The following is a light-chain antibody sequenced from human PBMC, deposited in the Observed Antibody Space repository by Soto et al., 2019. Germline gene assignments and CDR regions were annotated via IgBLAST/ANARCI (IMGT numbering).Light chain of an antibody. J-gene: IGKJ3*01. CDR3: QQSFSSLFT. CDR2: TAS. CDR1: QTISNY. V-gene: IGKV1-39*01. Sequence: DIQLTQSPSSLSASVGDRATIACRASQTISNYLNWYQQKPGKAPILLIHTASTLQSGVPSRFSGSGSGTDFTLTISSLQPEDFATYYCQQSFSSLFTFGPGTKVDIK.